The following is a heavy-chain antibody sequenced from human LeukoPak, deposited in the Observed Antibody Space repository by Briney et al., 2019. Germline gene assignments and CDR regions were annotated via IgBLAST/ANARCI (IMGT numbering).Heavy chain of an antibody. CDR2: FDPEDGET. Sequence: ASVTVSFKFSGYTLTELSMHWVRQAPGKGLEWMGGFDPEDGETIYAQKFQGRVTMTEDTSTDTAYMELSSLRSEDTAVYYCATDGRHLADYWGQGTLVTVSS. J-gene: IGHJ4*02. CDR3: ATDGRHLADY. V-gene: IGHV1-24*01. CDR1: GYTLTELS.